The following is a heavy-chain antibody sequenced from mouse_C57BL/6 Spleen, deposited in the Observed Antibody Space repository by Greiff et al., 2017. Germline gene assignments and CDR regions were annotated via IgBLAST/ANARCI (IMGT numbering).Heavy chain of an antibody. J-gene: IGHJ3*01. CDR1: GFTFSSYA. CDR2: ISDGGSYT. Sequence: VQLKESGGGLVKPGGSLKLSCAASGFTFSSYAMSWVRQTPEKRLEWVATISDGGSYTYYPDNVKGRFTISRDNAKNNLYLQMSHLKSEDTAMYYCARDTPLAYWGQGTLVTVAA. CDR3: ARDTPLAY. V-gene: IGHV5-4*01.